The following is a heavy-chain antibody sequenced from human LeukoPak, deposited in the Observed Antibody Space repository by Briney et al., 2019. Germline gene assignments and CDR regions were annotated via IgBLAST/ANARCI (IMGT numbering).Heavy chain of an antibody. Sequence: ASVKVSCKASGYTFTSYGISWVRQVPGQGLEWMGWISAYNGNTNYAQKLQGRVTMTTDTSTSTAYMELRSLRSDDTAVYYCARDHLLGYCSSTSCYTGSYSYYYGMDVWGQGTTVTVSS. D-gene: IGHD2-2*02. J-gene: IGHJ6*02. CDR1: GYTFTSYG. CDR3: ARDHLLGYCSSTSCYTGSYSYYYGMDV. V-gene: IGHV1-18*01. CDR2: ISAYNGNT.